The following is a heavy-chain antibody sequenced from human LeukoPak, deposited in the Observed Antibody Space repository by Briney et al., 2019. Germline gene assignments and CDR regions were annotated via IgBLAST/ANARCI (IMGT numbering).Heavy chain of an antibody. J-gene: IGHJ4*02. CDR2: ISYDGSNK. D-gene: IGHD3-3*01. CDR3: ARDSYDFWSGYFVFDY. V-gene: IGHV3-30-3*01. Sequence: GGSLRLSCAASGFTFSSYAMHWVRQAPGKGLEWVAVISYDGSNKYYADSVKGRFTISRDNSKNTLYLQMNGLRAEDTAVYYCARDSYDFWSGYFVFDYWGQGTLVTVSS. CDR1: GFTFSSYA.